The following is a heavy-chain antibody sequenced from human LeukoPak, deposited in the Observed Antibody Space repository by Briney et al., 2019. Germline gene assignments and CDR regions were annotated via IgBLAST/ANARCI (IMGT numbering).Heavy chain of an antibody. CDR1: GVTFSSYA. V-gene: IGHV3-64D*06. CDR3: VIDYGSVDY. J-gene: IGHJ4*02. D-gene: IGHD3-10*01. CDR2: INSEGGST. Sequence: GSLRLSFSASGVTFSSYAMHWVRQAPGKGLEYVSAINSEGGSTYYADSVKGRFTISRDNSKNMLYLQMSSLRAEDTAVYYCVIDYGSVDYWGQGTLVTVSS.